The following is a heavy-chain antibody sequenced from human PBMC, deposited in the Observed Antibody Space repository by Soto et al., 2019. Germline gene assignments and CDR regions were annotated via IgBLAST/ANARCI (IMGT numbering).Heavy chain of an antibody. CDR2: IYHNEYT. CDR3: ARVRTVAKGGFDH. CDR1: GGSISSDYS. V-gene: IGHV4-30-2*01. J-gene: IGHJ4*02. D-gene: IGHD1-1*01. Sequence: QLQLRESGSGLVKPSQTLSLICDVSGGSISSDYSWSWIRQPPGKGLEWIGYIYHNEYTYSNSSLKSRVTISVDRSKNQLSLKLSSVTAADTAVYYCARVRTVAKGGFDHWGQGILVTVSS.